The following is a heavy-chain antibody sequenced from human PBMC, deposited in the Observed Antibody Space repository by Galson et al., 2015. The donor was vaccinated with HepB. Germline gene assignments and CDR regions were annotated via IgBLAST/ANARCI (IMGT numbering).Heavy chain of an antibody. Sequence: SVKVSCKASGNTFTVYHINWVRQAPGQGLEWMGGIITIFGIPDYAQKFLGRVTISADESKSTAYMELSSLRSDDTAIYYCARVPNHYDSSGYYYYGLDVWGQGTPVIVSS. CDR3: ARVPNHYDSSGYYYYGLDV. D-gene: IGHD3-22*01. CDR2: IITIFGIP. V-gene: IGHV1-69*13. J-gene: IGHJ6*02. CDR1: GNTFTVYH.